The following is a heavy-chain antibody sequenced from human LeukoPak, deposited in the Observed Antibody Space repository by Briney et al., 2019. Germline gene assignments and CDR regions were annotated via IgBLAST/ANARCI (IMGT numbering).Heavy chain of an antibody. Sequence: PSETLSLTCAVYGGSFSEYHWTWIRQPPGKGLEWIGEINHSGSTNSYPSLKSRVTMSVDTSKNQFFLNLRSVTAADTAVYYCARGIAAAGDDAFDIWGQGTMVTVSS. V-gene: IGHV4-34*01. CDR3: ARGIAAAGDDAFDI. CDR1: GGSFSEYH. J-gene: IGHJ3*02. CDR2: INHSGST. D-gene: IGHD6-13*01.